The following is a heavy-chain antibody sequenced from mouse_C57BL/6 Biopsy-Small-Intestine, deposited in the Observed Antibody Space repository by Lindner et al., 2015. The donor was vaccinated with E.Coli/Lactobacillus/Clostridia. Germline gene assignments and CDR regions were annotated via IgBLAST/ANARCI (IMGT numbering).Heavy chain of an antibody. D-gene: IGHD2-1*01. CDR3: ATHKPTIFGVDDYYYYYMDV. Sequence: SVKVSCKVSGYTLTELSMHWVRQAPGKGLEWMGGFDPEDGEIIYAQKFQGRVTMTEDTSTDTAYMELSSLRSEDTAVYYCATHKPTIFGVDDYYYYYMDVWGKGTTVTVSS. J-gene: IGHJ1*03. CDR1: GYTLTELS. CDR2: FDPEDGEI. V-gene: IGHV14-2*02.